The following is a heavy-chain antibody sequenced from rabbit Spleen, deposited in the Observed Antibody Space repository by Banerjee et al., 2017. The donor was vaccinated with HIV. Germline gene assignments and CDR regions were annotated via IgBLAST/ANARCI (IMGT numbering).Heavy chain of an antibody. Sequence: QEQLEESGGDLVKPGASLTLTCTASGFSFSRNYYMCWVRQAPGKGLEWIACIYGGSSGRTYYASWAKGRFTFSKTSSTTVTLQMTSLTAADTATYFCARDLAGVIGWNFGWWGQGTLVTVS. CDR1: GFSFSRNYY. J-gene: IGHJ4*01. CDR2: IYGGSSGRT. D-gene: IGHD4-1*01. V-gene: IGHV1S45*01. CDR3: ARDLAGVIGWNFGW.